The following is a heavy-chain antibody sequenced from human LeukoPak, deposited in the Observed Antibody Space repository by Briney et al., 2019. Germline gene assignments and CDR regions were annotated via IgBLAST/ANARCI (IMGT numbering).Heavy chain of an antibody. Sequence: GGSLRLSCAASGFTFSSCSMNWVRQAPGKGLEWVSYISSGSSTIYYADSVKGRFTISRDNAKNSLYLQMNGLRVEDTAVYYCASSLFWNWYYFDYWGQGTLVTVSS. CDR3: ASSLFWNWYYFDY. CDR1: GFTFSSCS. D-gene: IGHD3-3*01. CDR2: ISSGSSTI. J-gene: IGHJ4*02. V-gene: IGHV3-48*01.